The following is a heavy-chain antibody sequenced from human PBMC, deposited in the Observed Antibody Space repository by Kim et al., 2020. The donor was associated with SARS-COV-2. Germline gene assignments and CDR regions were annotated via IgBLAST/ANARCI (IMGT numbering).Heavy chain of an antibody. Sequence: GRSLRLSCAASGFTFSGYGMHWVRQAPGKGLEWVAVISYDEDENYYADSVKGRFTISRDNSKNTLFLQMNSLRVEDTAVYFCARAPRRDSSGYYYDTHYYYYGMDVRGQGTTVTVSS. CDR3: ARAPRRDSSGYYYDTHYYYYGMDV. CDR1: GFTFSGYG. J-gene: IGHJ6*02. D-gene: IGHD3-22*01. CDR2: ISYDEDEN. V-gene: IGHV3-30*03.